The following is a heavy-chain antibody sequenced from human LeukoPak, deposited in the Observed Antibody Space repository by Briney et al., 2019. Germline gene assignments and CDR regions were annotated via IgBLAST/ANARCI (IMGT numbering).Heavy chain of an antibody. CDR1: GGSIRYTSYY. D-gene: IGHD4-17*01. J-gene: IGHJ4*02. CDR3: GRDLEENGVTH. CDR2: IHSSGST. Sequence: SETLSLTCSVSGGSIRYTSYYWTWIRQPPGEGLEWIGNIHSSGSTDYNPSLKSRVTMSVDTSKNQFSLKVNSVTAADTAVYYCGRDLEENGVTHWGLGTLVTVSS. V-gene: IGHV4-39*07.